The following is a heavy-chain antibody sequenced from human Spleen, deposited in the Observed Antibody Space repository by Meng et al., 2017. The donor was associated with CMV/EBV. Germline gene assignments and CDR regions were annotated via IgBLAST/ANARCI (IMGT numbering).Heavy chain of an antibody. Sequence: ASVKVSCKASGYTFTSYYMHWVRQAPGQGPEWMGWINPNSGGTNYAQKFQGRVTMTRDTSISTAYMELSRLRSEDTAVYYCARSHSSSWKHSLDQWGQGTLVTVSS. D-gene: IGHD6-13*01. CDR3: ARSHSSSWKHSLDQ. V-gene: IGHV1-2*02. CDR2: INPNSGGT. J-gene: IGHJ4*02. CDR1: GYTFTSYY.